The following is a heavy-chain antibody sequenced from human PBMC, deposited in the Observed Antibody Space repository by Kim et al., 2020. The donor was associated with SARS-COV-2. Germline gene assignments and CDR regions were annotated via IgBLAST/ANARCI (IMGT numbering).Heavy chain of an antibody. J-gene: IGHJ4*02. D-gene: IGHD3-10*01. Sequence: ADSVKGRFTISRDNSQNTLYVQMNSLRAEDTAIYYCAKSHGSGSYSPFDYWGQGTLVTVSS. V-gene: IGHV3-23*01. CDR3: AKSHGSGSYSPFDY.